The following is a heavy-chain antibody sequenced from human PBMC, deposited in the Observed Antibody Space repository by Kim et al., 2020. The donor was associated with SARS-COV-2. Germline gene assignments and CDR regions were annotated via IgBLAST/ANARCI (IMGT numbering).Heavy chain of an antibody. V-gene: IGHV7-4-1*02. D-gene: IGHD3-10*01. CDR2: IKTNTGNP. J-gene: IGHJ6*02. CDR3: ARDSITMVRGVIITSYYYYYYGMDV. Sequence: ASVKVSCKASGYTFTSYAMNWVRQAPGQGLEWMGWIKTNTGNPTYAQGFTGRFVFSLDTSVSTAYLQISSLKAEDTAVYYCARDSITMVRGVIITSYYYYYYGMDVWGQGTTVTVSS. CDR1: GYTFTSYA.